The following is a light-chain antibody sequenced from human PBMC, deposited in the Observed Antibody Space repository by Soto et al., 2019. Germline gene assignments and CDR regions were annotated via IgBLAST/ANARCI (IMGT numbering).Light chain of an antibody. CDR3: HQSYSTPFT. V-gene: IGKV1-39*01. Sequence: DIQMTQSPSSLSASVGDRVTITCRASQSISSYLNWYQQKPGKAPKLLIYAASSLQSGVPSRFSGSGSGTDFTLTISRRQPEDFATYYGHQSYSTPFTFGPGTKVYSK. J-gene: IGKJ3*01. CDR1: QSISSY. CDR2: AAS.